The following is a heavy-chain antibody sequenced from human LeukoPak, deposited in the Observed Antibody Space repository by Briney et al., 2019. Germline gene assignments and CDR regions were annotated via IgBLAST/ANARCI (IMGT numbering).Heavy chain of an antibody. CDR1: GFTFSNYA. Sequence: PGGSLRLSCAASGFTFSNYAMSWVRQAPGKGLEWVANIAHDGSVKWYVDSVKGRFIISRDNARDSLYLQMNGLRVEDTAIYYCAFFVREPQNWGQGTLVTVSS. J-gene: IGHJ1*01. D-gene: IGHD3-10*02. V-gene: IGHV3-7*01. CDR2: IAHDGSVK. CDR3: AFFVREPQN.